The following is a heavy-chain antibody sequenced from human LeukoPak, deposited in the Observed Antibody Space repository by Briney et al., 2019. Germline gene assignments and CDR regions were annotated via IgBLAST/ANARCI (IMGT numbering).Heavy chain of an antibody. CDR3: AKMVREFYTISYYFDY. V-gene: IGHV3-23*01. D-gene: IGHD2-8*01. CDR2: ISGSGAGA. J-gene: IGHJ4*02. CDR1: GFTFSRYA. Sequence: PGGSLRLSCAVSGFTFSRYAMNCVPEAPGEGLEWVSGISGSGAGAYDADSVKCRFTISRDNSKNTLYLQMISLRGEDTAVYYCAKMVREFYTISYYFDYWGQGTLVTVSS.